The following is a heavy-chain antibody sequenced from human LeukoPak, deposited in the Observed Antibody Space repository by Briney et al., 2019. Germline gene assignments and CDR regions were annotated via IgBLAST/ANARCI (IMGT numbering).Heavy chain of an antibody. V-gene: IGHV1-18*01. CDR2: ISAYNGNT. Sequence: ASVKVSCKASGYTFTSYGISWVRQAPGQGLEWMGWISAYNGNTNYAQKLQGRVTMTPDTSTSTAYMELRSLRSDDTAVYYCARARIYSGYVDDYMDVWGKGTTVTVSS. CDR1: GYTFTSYG. J-gene: IGHJ6*03. D-gene: IGHD5-12*01. CDR3: ARARIYSGYVDDYMDV.